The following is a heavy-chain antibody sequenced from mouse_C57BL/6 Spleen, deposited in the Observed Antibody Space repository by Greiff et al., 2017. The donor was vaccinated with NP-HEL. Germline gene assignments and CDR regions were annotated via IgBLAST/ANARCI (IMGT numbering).Heavy chain of an antibody. D-gene: IGHD2-5*01. Sequence: VQLKQSGPELVKPGDSVKISCKASGYSFTGYFMNWVMQSHGKSLEWIGRINPYNGDTFYNQKFKGKATLTVDKSSSTAHMELRSLTSEDSAVYYCASSYYSNYLDYWGQGTTLTVSS. CDR3: ASSYYSNYLDY. CDR2: INPYNGDT. J-gene: IGHJ2*01. V-gene: IGHV1-20*01. CDR1: GYSFTGYF.